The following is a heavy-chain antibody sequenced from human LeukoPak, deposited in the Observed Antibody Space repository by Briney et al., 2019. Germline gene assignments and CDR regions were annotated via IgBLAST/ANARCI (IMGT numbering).Heavy chain of an antibody. CDR3: AKARVRATRLRAVGGRYYMDV. Sequence: PGGSLRLSCAASGFTFSSYAMSWVRQAPGKGLEWVSAISGSGGSTYYADSVKGRFTISRDNSKNTLYLQMNSLRAEDTAVYFCAKARVRATRLRAVGGRYYMDVWGKGTTVTVSS. J-gene: IGHJ6*03. D-gene: IGHD1-26*01. CDR2: ISGSGGST. CDR1: GFTFSSYA. V-gene: IGHV3-23*01.